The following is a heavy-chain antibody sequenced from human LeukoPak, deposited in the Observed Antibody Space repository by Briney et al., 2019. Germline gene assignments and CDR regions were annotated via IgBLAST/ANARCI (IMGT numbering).Heavy chain of an antibody. V-gene: IGHV1-18*01. D-gene: IGHD3-3*01. CDR3: AGDLDFWSGYYTEITGTTGYFDY. J-gene: IGHJ4*02. Sequence: SVKVSCKASGYTFTSYGISWVRQAPGQGLEWMGWISAYNGNTNYAQKLQGRVTMTTDTSTSTAYMELRSLRSDDTAVYYCAGDLDFWSGYYTEITGTTGYFDYWGQGTLVTVSS. CDR2: ISAYNGNT. CDR1: GYTFTSYG.